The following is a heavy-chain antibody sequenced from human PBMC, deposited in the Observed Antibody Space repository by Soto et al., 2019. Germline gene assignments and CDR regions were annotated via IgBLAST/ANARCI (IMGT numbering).Heavy chain of an antibody. CDR3: AVGFYCSGGSCYSFDY. CDR2: ISSSSSYI. J-gene: IGHJ4*02. CDR1: GFTFSSYS. D-gene: IGHD2-15*01. V-gene: IGHV3-21*01. Sequence: PGGSLRLSCAASGFTFSSYSMNWVRQAPGKGLEWVSSISSSSSYIYYADSVKGRFTISRDNAKNSLYLQMNSLRAEDTAVYYCAVGFYCSGGSCYSFDYWGQGTLVTVSS.